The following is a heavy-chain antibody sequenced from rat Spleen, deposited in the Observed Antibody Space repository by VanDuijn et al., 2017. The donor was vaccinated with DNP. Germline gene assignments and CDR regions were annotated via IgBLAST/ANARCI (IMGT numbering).Heavy chain of an antibody. D-gene: IGHD1-11*01. Sequence: EVQLVESGGDLVQPGRSLKLSCAASGFTFSDYAMAWIRQVPGKGLEWIASITSGTGTTSYADAVKGRFMISRDDTKNTLSLQMDSLRSEDTATYYCARQDYGGFQNWFPYWGQGTLVTVSS. CDR1: GFTFSDYA. V-gene: IGHV5S13*01. CDR2: ITSGTGTT. J-gene: IGHJ3*01. CDR3: ARQDYGGFQNWFPY.